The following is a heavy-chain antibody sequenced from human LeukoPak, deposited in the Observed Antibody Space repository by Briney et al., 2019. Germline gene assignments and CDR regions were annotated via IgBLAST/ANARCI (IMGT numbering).Heavy chain of an antibody. CDR2: IIPIFGTA. CDR1: VGTFSSYA. V-gene: IGHV1-69*05. Sequence: GSSVKVSCKASVGTFSSYAISWVRQAPGQGLEWMGGIIPIFGTANYAQKFQGRVTITTDESTSTAYMELSSLRSEDTAVYYCASRKEWSTTSLDYWGQGTLVTVSS. CDR3: ASRKEWSTTSLDY. D-gene: IGHD3-3*01. J-gene: IGHJ4*02.